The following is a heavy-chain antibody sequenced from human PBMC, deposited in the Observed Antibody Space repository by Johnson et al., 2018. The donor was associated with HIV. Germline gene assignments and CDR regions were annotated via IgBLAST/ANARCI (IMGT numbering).Heavy chain of an antibody. CDR3: ARGGGSYDAGDAFDT. D-gene: IGHD1-26*01. CDR1: GFTFSSYG. V-gene: IGHV3-30*03. CDR2: ISYDGSNK. Sequence: QVQLVESGGGVVQPGRSLRLSCAASGFTFSSYGMHWVRQAPGKGLEWVAVISYDGSNKYYADSVKGRFTISRDNSKNTLYLQMNSLRAEDTAVYYCARGGGSYDAGDAFDTWGQGTMVTVSS. J-gene: IGHJ3*02.